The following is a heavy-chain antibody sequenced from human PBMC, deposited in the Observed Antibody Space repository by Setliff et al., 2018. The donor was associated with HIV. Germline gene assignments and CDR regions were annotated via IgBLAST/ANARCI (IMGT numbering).Heavy chain of an antibody. D-gene: IGHD3-16*02. Sequence: ASVKVSCKASGYSFTTYSLNWVRQAPGQGLEWMGWINTNTGNPTYAQGFTGRFVFSLDTSVSTAYLQISSLKAEDTAVYYCARLNDDYVWGSYRSYCFDYWGQGTLVTVSS. J-gene: IGHJ4*02. CDR2: INTNTGNP. CDR1: GYSFTTYS. CDR3: ARLNDDYVWGSYRSYCFDY. V-gene: IGHV7-4-1*02.